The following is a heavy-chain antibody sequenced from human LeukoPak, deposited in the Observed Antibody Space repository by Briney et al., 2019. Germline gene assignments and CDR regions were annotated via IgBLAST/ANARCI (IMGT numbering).Heavy chain of an antibody. J-gene: IGHJ4*02. CDR2: INPTGTTT. Sequence: GASVKVSCKASGYTFINHWMHWVRQAPGQGLEWVGLINPTGTTTLYAQKFQGRVTMTRDMSTSTVYMELSSLRSEDTAVYYCARDQVGASLDYWGQGTLVTVSS. CDR1: GYTFINHW. CDR3: ARDQVGASLDY. D-gene: IGHD1-26*01. V-gene: IGHV1-46*01.